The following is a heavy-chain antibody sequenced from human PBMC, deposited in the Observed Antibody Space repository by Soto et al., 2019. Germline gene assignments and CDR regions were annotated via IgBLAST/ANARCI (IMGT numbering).Heavy chain of an antibody. V-gene: IGHV4-39*01. Sequence: SETLSLTCTVSGGSISSSGYYWGWIRQPPGKGLEWIGSIYYSGSTYYNPSLKSRVTISVDTSKNQFSLKLSSVTAADTAVYYCARSHKTYYYAMDVWGQGTTVTVSS. CDR3: ARSHKTYYYAMDV. CDR2: IYYSGST. CDR1: GGSISSSGYY. J-gene: IGHJ6*02. D-gene: IGHD2-15*01.